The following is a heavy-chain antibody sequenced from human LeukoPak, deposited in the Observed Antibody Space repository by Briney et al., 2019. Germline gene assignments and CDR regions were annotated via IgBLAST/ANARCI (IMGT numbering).Heavy chain of an antibody. CDR2: IFPGDSDT. Sequence: GESLKISCKASGYNFTSYWIGWVRQMPGKGLEWMGIIFPGDSDTRYSPSFQGQVTISTDKSITTAYLQWSSLKASDSAIYYCARQGVGATRDYWGQGTLVTVSS. CDR3: ARQGVGATRDY. CDR1: GYNFTSYW. D-gene: IGHD1-26*01. J-gene: IGHJ4*02. V-gene: IGHV5-51*01.